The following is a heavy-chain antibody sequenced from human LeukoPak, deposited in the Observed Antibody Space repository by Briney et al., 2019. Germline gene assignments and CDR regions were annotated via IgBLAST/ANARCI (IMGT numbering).Heavy chain of an antibody. J-gene: IGHJ4*02. CDR2: INPNSGGT. CDR3: ARDGGYYGSGNYQY. Sequence: GASVKVSCKASGYIFTGYYIHWVRQAPGQGLDWMGWINPNSGGTNYAQKFQGRVTMTRDTSISTAYMELSRLRSDDTAVYYCARDGGYYGSGNYQYWGQGTLVTVSS. CDR1: GYIFTGYY. D-gene: IGHD3-10*01. V-gene: IGHV1-2*02.